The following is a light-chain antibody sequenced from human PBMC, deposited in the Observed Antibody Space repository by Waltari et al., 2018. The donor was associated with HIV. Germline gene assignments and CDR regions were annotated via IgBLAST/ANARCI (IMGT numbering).Light chain of an antibody. CDR3: QSYDNNNPTWV. Sequence: FLLTQPHSVSESPGTPVTISSTHTSGNIAGQYGHWYQQRPGRSPTTVIYENDQRPLGVPARFSGSIDRSSSSASLIISGLKTEDEADYYCQSYDNNNPTWVFGGGTKLTVL. J-gene: IGLJ3*02. V-gene: IGLV6-57*01. CDR1: SGNIAGQY. CDR2: END.